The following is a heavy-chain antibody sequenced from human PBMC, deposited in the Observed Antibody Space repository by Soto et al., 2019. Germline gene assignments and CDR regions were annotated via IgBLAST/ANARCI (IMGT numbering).Heavy chain of an antibody. CDR1: GFTFSSYW. V-gene: IGHV3-7*01. CDR2: IKQDGSEK. Sequence: PGGSLRLSCAASGFTFSSYWMSWVRQAPGKGLEWVANIKQDGSEKYYVDSVKGRFTISRDNAKNSLYLQMNSLRDEDTAVYYCARMDCTSTSCYSYYFGDWGQGTLVTVSS. J-gene: IGHJ4*02. D-gene: IGHD2-2*01. CDR3: ARMDCTSTSCYSYYFGD.